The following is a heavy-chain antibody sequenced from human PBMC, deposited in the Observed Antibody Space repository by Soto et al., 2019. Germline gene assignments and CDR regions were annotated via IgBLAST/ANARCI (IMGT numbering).Heavy chain of an antibody. Sequence: PSETLSLTCTVSGGSISSYYWSWIRQPPGKGLEWIGYIYYSGSTNYNPSLKSRVTISVDTSKNQFSLKLSSVTAADTAVYYCVRGGGVKAIYDYWGQGTLVTVSS. CDR2: IYYSGST. V-gene: IGHV4-59*01. CDR1: GGSISSYY. J-gene: IGHJ4*02. D-gene: IGHD2-21*01. CDR3: VRGGGVKAIYDY.